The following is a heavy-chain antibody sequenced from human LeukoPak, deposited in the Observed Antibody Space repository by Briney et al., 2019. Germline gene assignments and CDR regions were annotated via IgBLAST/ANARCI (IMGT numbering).Heavy chain of an antibody. CDR2: IRYDGSNK. V-gene: IGHV3-30*02. D-gene: IGHD3-9*01. Sequence: GGSLRLSCAASGFTFSSYGMHWVRQAPGKGLEWVAFIRYDGSNKYYADSVKGRFTISRDNSKNTLYLQMNSLRAEDTAVYYCAKEGPYYDILTGYYSAVDYWGQGTLVTVSS. CDR1: GFTFSSYG. J-gene: IGHJ4*02. CDR3: AKEGPYYDILTGYYSAVDY.